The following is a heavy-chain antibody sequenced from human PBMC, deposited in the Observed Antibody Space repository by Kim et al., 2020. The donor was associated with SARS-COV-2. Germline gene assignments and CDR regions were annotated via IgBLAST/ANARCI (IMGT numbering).Heavy chain of an antibody. V-gene: IGHV3-30*09. D-gene: IGHD3-22*01. Sequence: VKGRYDISRDNSKNTLYLQMNSLRAEETALYYCARDYYDSSGYSNYGMDVWGQGTTVTVSS. J-gene: IGHJ6*02. CDR3: ARDYYDSSGYSNYGMDV.